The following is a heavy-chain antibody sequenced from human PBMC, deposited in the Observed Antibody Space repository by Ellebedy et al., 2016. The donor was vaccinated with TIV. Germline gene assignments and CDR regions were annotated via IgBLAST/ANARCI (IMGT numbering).Heavy chain of an antibody. V-gene: IGHV6-1*01. CDR1: WDSVSSKSAI. CDR3: TKAGAGGAAGLFGS. J-gene: IGHJ4*02. Sequence: SQTLSLTCSISWDSVSSKSAIWHWIRQSPSRGLEWLGRTYYRSKWYDDYAVSVRSRTTVKADTSKNQFSLRLNSETPEDTAVYYCTKAGAGGAAGLFGSWGQGTLVTVSS. D-gene: IGHD6-13*01. CDR2: TYYRSKWYD.